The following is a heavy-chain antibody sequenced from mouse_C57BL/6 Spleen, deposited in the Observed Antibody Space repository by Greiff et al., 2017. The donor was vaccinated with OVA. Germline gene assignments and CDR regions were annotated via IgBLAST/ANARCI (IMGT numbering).Heavy chain of an antibody. CDR3: ARCGDSSGPHFDY. D-gene: IGHD3-2*02. CDR1: GFTFSDYG. CDR2: ISSGSSTI. V-gene: IGHV5-17*01. Sequence: EVKLMESGGGLVKPGGSLKLSCAASGFTFSDYGMHWVRQAPEKGLEWVAYISSGSSTIYYADTVKGRFTISRDNAKNTLFLQMTSLRSEDTAIYYCARCGDSSGPHFDYWGQGTTLTVSS. J-gene: IGHJ2*01.